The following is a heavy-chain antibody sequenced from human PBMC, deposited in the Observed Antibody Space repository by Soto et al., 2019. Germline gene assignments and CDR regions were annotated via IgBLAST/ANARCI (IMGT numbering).Heavy chain of an antibody. CDR3: ARGDGYYDILTGYYRFDP. CDR1: GGSISSGGYS. CDR2: IYHSGST. V-gene: IGHV4-30-2*01. J-gene: IGHJ5*02. D-gene: IGHD3-9*01. Sequence: SETLSLTCAVSGGSISSGGYSWSWIRQPPGKGLEWIGYIYHSGSTYYNPSLKSRVTISVDRSKNPVSLKLSSVTAADTAVYYCARGDGYYDILTGYYRFDPWGQGTLVTVSS.